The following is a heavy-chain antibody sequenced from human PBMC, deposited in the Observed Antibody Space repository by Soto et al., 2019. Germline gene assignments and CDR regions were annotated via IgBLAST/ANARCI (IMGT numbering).Heavy chain of an antibody. J-gene: IGHJ6*02. CDR3: ARVGSKSFYYATDV. CDR2: IYYSGST. V-gene: IGHV4-31*03. Sequence: SETLSLTCTVSGGSISSGGYYWSWIRQHPGKGLEWIGYIYYSGSTYYNPSLKSRVTISVDTSKNQFSLKLSSVTAADTAVYYCARVGSKSFYYATDVWGQGTTVTVSS. CDR1: GGSISSGGYY. D-gene: IGHD4-4*01.